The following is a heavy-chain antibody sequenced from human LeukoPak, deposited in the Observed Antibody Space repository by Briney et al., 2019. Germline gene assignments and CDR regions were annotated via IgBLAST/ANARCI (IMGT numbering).Heavy chain of an antibody. CDR3: ARDQAATNTQVRFCLD. CDR2: ISAYNVNT. V-gene: IGHV1-18*01. D-gene: IGHD3-9*01. J-gene: IGHJ4*02. CDR1: GYSFTRYG. Sequence: ASVKVSCKASGYSFTRYGFSWVRQAPGQGLEWMGWISAYNVNTNYAQKLQGRVTVTTDTSTSTAYMDLRSLRSDDTAVYYCARDQAATNTQVRFCLDWGQGTLVTVSS.